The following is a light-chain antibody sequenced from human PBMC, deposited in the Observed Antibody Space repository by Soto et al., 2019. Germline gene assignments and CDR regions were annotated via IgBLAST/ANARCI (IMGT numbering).Light chain of an antibody. Sequence: AIQMTQSPSSLSASKGDRVTITCRASQGIRNDLNWYQQKPGKAPKLLIYATSSLQGGVPSRFRGSGSGTDFTLTISSLQPEDVATYYCLQEYTYPRTFGQGTKVDIK. CDR3: LQEYTYPRT. CDR1: QGIRND. J-gene: IGKJ1*01. CDR2: ATS. V-gene: IGKV1-6*01.